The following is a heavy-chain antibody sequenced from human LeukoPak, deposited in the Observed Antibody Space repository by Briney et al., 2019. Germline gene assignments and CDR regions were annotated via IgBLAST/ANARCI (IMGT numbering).Heavy chain of an antibody. Sequence: GGSLRLSCAASGFTFSSYAMSWVRQGPGKGLEWVANIKSDGSEKYYVDSVKGRFTVSRDNAKNSLDLQMNSLRAEDTAVYYCARDDYGAGDWGQGTPVTVSS. V-gene: IGHV3-7*01. J-gene: IGHJ4*02. CDR2: IKSDGSEK. CDR3: ARDDYGAGD. CDR1: GFTFSSYA. D-gene: IGHD4-17*01.